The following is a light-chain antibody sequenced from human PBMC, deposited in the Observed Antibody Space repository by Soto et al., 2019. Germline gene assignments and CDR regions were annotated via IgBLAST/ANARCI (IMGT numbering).Light chain of an antibody. CDR3: QQYDSLPLT. CDR1: QDISNY. J-gene: IGKJ5*01. V-gene: IGKV1-33*01. Sequence: DIQMTQSPPSLSVSVGDRVTITCQASQDISNYLHWFQQKPGKAPQLLIFDVSNLQTGVPSRFSGGGYETDFALTISSLEPEDIATYYCQQYDSLPLTFGQGTRLEI. CDR2: DVS.